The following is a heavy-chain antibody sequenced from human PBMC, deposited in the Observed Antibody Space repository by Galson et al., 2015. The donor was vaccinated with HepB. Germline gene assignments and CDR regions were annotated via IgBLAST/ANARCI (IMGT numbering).Heavy chain of an antibody. Sequence: SVKVSCKASGGTFSLYAISWVRQAPGQGLDWMGGIIPNYGTTNYAQKFQGRVTITADRATSTAYMELGSLRLEDTAVYYCAHVVVIAPPHFTPYAMDVWGQGTTVIVSS. V-gene: IGHV1-69*06. CDR1: GGTFSLYA. CDR3: AHVVVIAPPHFTPYAMDV. J-gene: IGHJ6*02. CDR2: IIPNYGTT. D-gene: IGHD2-21*01.